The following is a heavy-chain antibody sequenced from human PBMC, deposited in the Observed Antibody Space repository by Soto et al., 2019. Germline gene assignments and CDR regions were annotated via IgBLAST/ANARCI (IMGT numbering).Heavy chain of an antibody. CDR3: ARGRIAAAGTRYYFDY. V-gene: IGHV3-23*01. CDR1: GFTFTTYA. CDR2: ISGSGTTT. Sequence: EVQLLESGGGLVQPGGSLRLSCAASGFTFTTYAINWVRQAPGKGLEWVSGISGSGTTTYYADSVKGRFTVSRDNSKNTVFLQMKSLRVEDTAVYYCARGRIAAAGTRYYFDYWGQGALVTVSS. D-gene: IGHD6-13*01. J-gene: IGHJ4*02.